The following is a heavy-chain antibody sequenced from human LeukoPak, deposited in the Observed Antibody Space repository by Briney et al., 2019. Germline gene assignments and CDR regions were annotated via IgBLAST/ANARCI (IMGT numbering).Heavy chain of an antibody. V-gene: IGHV3-21*01. CDR1: GFTFSSYS. J-gene: IGHJ3*02. Sequence: PGGSLRLSCAASGFTFSSYSMNWVRQAPGKGLEWVSSISSSSSYIYYADSVKGRFTISRDNAKNSLYLQMNSLRAEDTAVYYCAKGHAAVVVVAATFAFDIWGQGTMVTVSS. CDR3: AKGHAAVVVVAATFAFDI. CDR2: ISSSSSYI. D-gene: IGHD2-15*01.